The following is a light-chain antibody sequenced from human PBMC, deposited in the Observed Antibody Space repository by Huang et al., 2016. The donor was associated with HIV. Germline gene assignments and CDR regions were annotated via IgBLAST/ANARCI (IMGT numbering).Light chain of an antibody. CDR1: QSITTD. J-gene: IGKJ5*01. V-gene: IGKV1-39*01. Sequence: DIQMTQSPSSLSASVGDRVTITCRTSQSITTDLNWYQQKPGKAPILLIYAASSLQSGVPSRFKGSGSGTDFALTISSLQPEDFATYYCQQSYSSIAFGQGTRLEMK. CDR3: QQSYSSIA. CDR2: AAS.